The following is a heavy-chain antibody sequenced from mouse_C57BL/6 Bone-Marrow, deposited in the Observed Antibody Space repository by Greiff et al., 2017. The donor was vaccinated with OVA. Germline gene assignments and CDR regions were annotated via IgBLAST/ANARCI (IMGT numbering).Heavy chain of an antibody. D-gene: IGHD3-2*02. CDR2: IHPNSGST. CDR1: GYTFTSYW. V-gene: IGHV1-64*01. J-gene: IGHJ2*01. Sequence: QVQLQQPGAELVKPGASVKLSCKASGYTFTSYWMHWVKQRPGQGLEWIGMIHPNSGSTNYNEKFKSKATLTVDKSSSTAYMQLSSLTSEDSAVYYCARNSSGQAFYFDYWGRGTTLTVSS. CDR3: ARNSSGQAFYFDY.